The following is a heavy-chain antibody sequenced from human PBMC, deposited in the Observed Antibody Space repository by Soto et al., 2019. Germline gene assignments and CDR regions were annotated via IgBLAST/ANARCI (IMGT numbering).Heavy chain of an antibody. CDR1: GFTFSSYS. V-gene: IGHV3-21*04. CDR2: ISSSSSYI. J-gene: IGHJ4*02. D-gene: IGHD2-2*01. CDR3: AKAGTSQPYPYYFDY. Sequence: EVQLVESGGGLVKPGGSLRLSCAASGFTFSSYSMNWVRQAPGKGLEWVSSISSSSSYIYYADSVKGRFTISRDNSKNTLYLQMNSLRAEDTAVYYCAKAGTSQPYPYYFDYWGQGTLVTVSS.